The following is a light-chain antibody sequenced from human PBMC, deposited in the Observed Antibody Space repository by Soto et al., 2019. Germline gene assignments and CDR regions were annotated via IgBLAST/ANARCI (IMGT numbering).Light chain of an antibody. V-gene: IGLV2-14*01. CDR2: EVT. Sequence: QSALTQPASVSGSPGQSITISCTGTSSDIGTYDYVSWYQHHPGKAPKLMIYEVTNRPSGVSDRFSGSKSGKTASLPISGLQAEDEADYYCSSYTTTTTPVVFGGGTKLTVL. CDR3: SSYTTTTTPVV. CDR1: SSDIGTYDY. J-gene: IGLJ2*01.